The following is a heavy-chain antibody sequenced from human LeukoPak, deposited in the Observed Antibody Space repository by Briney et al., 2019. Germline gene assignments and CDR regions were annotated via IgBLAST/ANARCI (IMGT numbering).Heavy chain of an antibody. CDR3: AKAAGYYDSSGYYGG. V-gene: IGHV3-23*01. D-gene: IGHD3-22*01. CDR1: GFTFSSYG. CDR2: ISGSGGST. J-gene: IGHJ4*02. Sequence: GGSLRLSCAASGFTFSSYGMSWVRQAPGKGLEWVSAISGSGGSTYYADSVKGRFTISRDNSKNSLYLQMNSLRTEDTALYYCAKAAGYYDSSGYYGGWGQGTLVTVSS.